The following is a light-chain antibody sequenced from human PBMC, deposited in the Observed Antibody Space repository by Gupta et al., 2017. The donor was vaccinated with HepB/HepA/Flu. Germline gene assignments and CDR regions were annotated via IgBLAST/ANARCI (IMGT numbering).Light chain of an antibody. CDR2: RAS. CDR3: QQYDNWPPWT. J-gene: IGKJ1*01. Sequence: EIVLTQSPATLSVSPGESATLSCRASQSVSDNVAWYQQKPGQAPRLLIYRASTRATGIAARFTGSGSGTEFTLTISSLQSEDFAVYYCQQYDNWPPWTFGQGTKVEIK. CDR1: QSVSDN. V-gene: IGKV3-15*01.